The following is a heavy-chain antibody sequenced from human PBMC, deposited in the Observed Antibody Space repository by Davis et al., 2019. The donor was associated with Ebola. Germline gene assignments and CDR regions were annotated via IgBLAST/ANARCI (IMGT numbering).Heavy chain of an antibody. CDR1: GLTFRSYG. V-gene: IGHV3-48*01. D-gene: IGHD6-19*01. CDR2: MSGSSGTI. Sequence: GGSLRLSCAASGLTFRSYGMNWLRQAPGKGLEWLSYMSGSSGTIYYADSVKGRFTISRDNSKGTVSLQMKSLGVEDTAVYFCARGQWLANWHFDLWGRGTLVTVSS. J-gene: IGHJ2*01. CDR3: ARGQWLANWHFDL.